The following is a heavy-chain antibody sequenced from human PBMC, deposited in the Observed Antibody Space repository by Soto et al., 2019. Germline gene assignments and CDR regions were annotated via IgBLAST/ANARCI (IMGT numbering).Heavy chain of an antibody. D-gene: IGHD3-10*01. CDR3: ARKERAYYYGSGSSKNWFDP. CDR1: GGSFSGYY. J-gene: IGHJ5*02. CDR2: INHSGST. Sequence: PSETLSLTCAVYGGSFSGYYWSWIRQPPGKGLEWIGEINHSGSTNYNPSLKSRVTISVDTSKNQFSLKLSSVTAADTAVYYCARKERAYYYGSGSSKNWFDPWGPGTLVTVSS. V-gene: IGHV4-34*01.